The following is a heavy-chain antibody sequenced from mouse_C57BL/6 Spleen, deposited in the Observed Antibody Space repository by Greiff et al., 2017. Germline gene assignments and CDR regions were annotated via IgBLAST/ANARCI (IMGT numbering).Heavy chain of an antibody. D-gene: IGHD2-5*01. J-gene: IGHJ4*01. CDR3: ARSNYGPYYYAMDY. Sequence: LVESGGGLVKPGGSLKLSCAASGFTFSDYGMHWVRQAPEKGLAWVAYISSGSSTIYYADTVKGRFTISRDNAKNTLFLQMTSLRSEDTAMYYCARSNYGPYYYAMDYWGQGTSVTVSS. CDR2: ISSGSSTI. CDR1: GFTFSDYG. V-gene: IGHV5-17*01.